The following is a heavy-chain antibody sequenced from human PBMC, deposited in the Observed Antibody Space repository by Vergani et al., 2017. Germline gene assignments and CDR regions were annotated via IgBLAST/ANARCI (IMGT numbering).Heavy chain of an antibody. V-gene: IGHV4-39*01. Sequence: QLQLQESGPGLVKPSENLSLTCSVSGASIDRSKNYWGWIRQPPGKGLEWIGSVIYSGNTNYDPSLKSRVTISIDTSKNQFSLKLNSVTAADTAVYYCARRTYYDFRFDFWGQGILVTVSS. J-gene: IGHJ5*01. D-gene: IGHD3-3*01. CDR1: GASIDRSKNY. CDR2: VIYSGNT. CDR3: ARRTYYDFRFDF.